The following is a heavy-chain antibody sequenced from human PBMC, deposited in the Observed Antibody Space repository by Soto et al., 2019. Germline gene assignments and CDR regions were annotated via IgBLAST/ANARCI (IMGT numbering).Heavy chain of an antibody. Sequence: SETLSLTCTVSGGSISSGGYYWSWIRQHPGKGLEWIGYIYYSGSTYYNPSLKSRVTISVDTSKNQFSLKLSSVTAADTAVYYCATERPRVVVVTANAFDIWSEGTMVTDS. CDR1: GGSISSGGYY. CDR2: IYYSGST. D-gene: IGHD2-21*02. J-gene: IGHJ3*02. CDR3: ATERPRVVVVTANAFDI. V-gene: IGHV4-31*03.